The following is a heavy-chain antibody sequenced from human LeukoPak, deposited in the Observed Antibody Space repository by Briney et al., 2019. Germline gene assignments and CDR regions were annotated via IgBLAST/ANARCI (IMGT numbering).Heavy chain of an antibody. Sequence: SETLSLTCTVSGGSISSYYWSWIRQPPGKGLEWIGYIYYSGSTNYNPSLKSRVTISVDTSKNQFSLKLSSVTAADTAVYYCARSRSRTYNWFDPWGQGTLVTVSS. CDR3: ARSRSRTYNWFDP. J-gene: IGHJ5*02. D-gene: IGHD6-13*01. CDR1: GGSISSYY. V-gene: IGHV4-59*12. CDR2: IYYSGST.